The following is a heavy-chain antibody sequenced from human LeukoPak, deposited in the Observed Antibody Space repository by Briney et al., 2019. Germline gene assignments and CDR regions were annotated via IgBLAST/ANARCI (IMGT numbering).Heavy chain of an antibody. J-gene: IGHJ5*02. D-gene: IGHD3-22*01. CDR2: IKHDGTNK. CDR1: GFTFSDYW. V-gene: IGHV3-7*01. CDR3: ARSTYSSGYYQA. Sequence: GGSLRLSCAASGFTFSDYWMSWVRQAPGKGLEWVANIKHDGTNKYYLDSVKGRFTLSRDNAKNSLYLQMNSLRAEDTAVYYCARSTYSSGYYQAWGQGTLVTVSS.